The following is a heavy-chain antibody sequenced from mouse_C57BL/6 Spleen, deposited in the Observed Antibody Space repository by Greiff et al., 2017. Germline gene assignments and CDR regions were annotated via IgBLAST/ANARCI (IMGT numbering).Heavy chain of an antibody. CDR1: GFTFSDYY. J-gene: IGHJ4*01. V-gene: IGHV5-16*01. CDR2: INYDGSST. Sequence: EVKLVESEGGLVQPGSSMKLSCTASGFTFSDYYMAWVRQVPEKGLEWVANINYDGSSTYYLDSLKSRFIISRDNAKNILYLQMSSLKSEDTATYYCARGNPLMDYWGQGTSVTVSS. CDR3: ARGNPLMDY.